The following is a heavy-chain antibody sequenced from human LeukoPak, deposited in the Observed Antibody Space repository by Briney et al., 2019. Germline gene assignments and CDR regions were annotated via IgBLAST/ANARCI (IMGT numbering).Heavy chain of an antibody. Sequence: SETLSLTCTVSGGSISSYYWSWIRQPPAKGLVWIGDIYYSGSTNYNPSLKSRVTISVDTSKNQFSLKLSSVTAADTAVYYCARAYNDYVWGSYRYEMYYFDYWGQGTLVTVSS. CDR3: ARAYNDYVWGSYRYEMYYFDY. CDR1: GGSISSYY. CDR2: IYYSGST. V-gene: IGHV4-59*01. D-gene: IGHD3-16*02. J-gene: IGHJ4*02.